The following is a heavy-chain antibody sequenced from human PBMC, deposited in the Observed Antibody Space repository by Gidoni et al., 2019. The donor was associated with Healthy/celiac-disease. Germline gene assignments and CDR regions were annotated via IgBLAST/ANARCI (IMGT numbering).Heavy chain of an antibody. V-gene: IGHV4-39*07. CDR3: ARENYDDVWGSYRHFDY. Sequence: QLQLQESGPGLVKPSETLSLTCTVSGGSISSSRYYWGWLRQPPGKGLEWIGSIYYSGSTYYNPSLKSRVTISVDTSKNQFSLKLSSVTAADTAVYYCARENYDDVWGSYRHFDYWGQGTLVTVSS. CDR1: GGSISSSRYY. CDR2: IYYSGST. D-gene: IGHD3-16*02. J-gene: IGHJ4*02.